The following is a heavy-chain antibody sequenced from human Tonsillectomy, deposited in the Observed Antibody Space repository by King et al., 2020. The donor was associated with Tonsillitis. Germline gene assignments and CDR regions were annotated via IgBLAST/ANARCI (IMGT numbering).Heavy chain of an antibody. V-gene: IGHV4-59*01. J-gene: IGHJ4*02. CDR1: GGSMSAYY. D-gene: IGHD3-10*01. Sequence: PLQESGPGLVKPSETLSLTCTVSGGSMSAYYWSWIRQPPGKALEWIGYIYYRGTTKYNASLKSRVTISADTSKNQFSLKLTSVTAADTAVYYCARDYGSGTYYNRPLTYWGQGTLVTVSS. CDR3: ARDYGSGTYYNRPLTY. CDR2: IYYRGTT.